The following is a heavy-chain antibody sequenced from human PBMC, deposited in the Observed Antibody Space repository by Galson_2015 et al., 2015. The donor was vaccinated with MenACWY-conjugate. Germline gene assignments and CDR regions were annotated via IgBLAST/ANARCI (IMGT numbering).Heavy chain of an antibody. Sequence: SLRLSCAASGFSFSNYAMNWVRQSPGKGLEWVSSITSASSSTDYVDSVRGRFTISRDNAKNSLYLQMNSLRADDTAVYYCAKAGPTILSPLDLWGLGTMVTVSS. J-gene: IGHJ3*01. CDR1: GFSFSNYA. CDR3: AKAGPTILSPLDL. D-gene: IGHD1-26*01. V-gene: IGHV3-21*01. CDR2: ITSASSST.